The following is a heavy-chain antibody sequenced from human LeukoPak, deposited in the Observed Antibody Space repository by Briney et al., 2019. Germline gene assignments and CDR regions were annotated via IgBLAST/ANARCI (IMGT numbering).Heavy chain of an antibody. Sequence: ASVKVSCKVSGYTLIELSMHWVRQAPGKGLEWVGGFDPEDGETIYAQKFQGSVTMTEDTSTDTAYMELSSLRSEDTAVYYCATLDSSRGFDYWGQGTLVTVSS. V-gene: IGHV1-24*01. CDR3: ATLDSSRGFDY. CDR1: GYTLIELS. D-gene: IGHD6-13*01. J-gene: IGHJ4*02. CDR2: FDPEDGET.